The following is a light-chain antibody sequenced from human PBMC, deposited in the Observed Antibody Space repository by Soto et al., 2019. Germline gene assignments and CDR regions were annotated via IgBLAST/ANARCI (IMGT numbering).Light chain of an antibody. CDR2: KNN. J-gene: IGLJ1*01. V-gene: IGLV1-40*01. Sequence: QAVVTQPPSVSEAPGQRVTTSAPGASSNIGAGYEAHWYQQVPGTAPKLLIYKNNNRPSGVPDRFSGSKSGTSASLAITGLQAEDEAEYYCQSYDSSLSGYVFGTGTKLTVL. CDR3: QSYDSSLSGYV. CDR1: SSNIGAGYE.